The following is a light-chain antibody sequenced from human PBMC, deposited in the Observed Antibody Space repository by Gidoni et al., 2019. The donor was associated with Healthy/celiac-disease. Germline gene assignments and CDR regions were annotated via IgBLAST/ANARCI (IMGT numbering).Light chain of an antibody. CDR3: SSYAGSPVV. CDR1: SSDVGGYNY. V-gene: IGLV2-8*01. CDR2: EVS. J-gene: IGLJ2*01. Sequence: QSALTQPPSASGSPGKSVTISCTGTSSDVGGYNYVSWYQQHPGKAPKLMIYEVSKRPSGVPDRFSGSKSGNTASLTVSGLQAEDEADYYCSSYAGSPVVFGGGTKLTVL.